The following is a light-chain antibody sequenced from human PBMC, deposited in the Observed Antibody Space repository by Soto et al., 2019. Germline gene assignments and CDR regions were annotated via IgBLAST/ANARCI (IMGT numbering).Light chain of an antibody. CDR3: SSYTRNITVV. Sequence: QSALTQPASVSGSPGQSITISCTGTSSDVGAYNYVSWYQKYPGKAPKVMIYEVTNRPSGVSNRFSGSKSGNTASLTISGLQAEDEAEYYCSSYTRNITVVFGGGTKLTVL. CDR2: EVT. CDR1: SSDVGAYNY. V-gene: IGLV2-14*01. J-gene: IGLJ2*01.